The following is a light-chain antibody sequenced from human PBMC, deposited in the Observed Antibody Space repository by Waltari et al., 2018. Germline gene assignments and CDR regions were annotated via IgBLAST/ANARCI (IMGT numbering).Light chain of an antibody. CDR3: HVWHPHVDPGV. CDR1: NIGPCS. Sequence: SYVVTQPPSVSVAPGQTATITCGGANIGPCSGHWYQQKAGQAPVLVIFYDRDRPSGIPDRFSGSNSGNTATLTISRVEAGDEARYYCHVWHPHVDPGVFGTGTEVTVL. V-gene: IGLV3-21*04. CDR2: YDR. J-gene: IGLJ1*01.